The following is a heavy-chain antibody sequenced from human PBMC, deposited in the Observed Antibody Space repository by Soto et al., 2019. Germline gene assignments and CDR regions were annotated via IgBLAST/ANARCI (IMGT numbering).Heavy chain of an antibody. CDR2: IYYKSKWDN. J-gene: IGHJ3*02. CDR1: GDIVSSNSAA. D-gene: IGHD6-13*01. CDR3: ARYSSHLHQYALDI. Sequence: PSQTLSLTCAISGDIVSSNSAAWNWIRQSPSRGLEWLGRIYYKSKWDNDYAISVESRISINPDTSRNQFSLHLNSVTPEDTAVYYCARYSSHLHQYALDICGQRTMVTVSS. V-gene: IGHV6-1*01.